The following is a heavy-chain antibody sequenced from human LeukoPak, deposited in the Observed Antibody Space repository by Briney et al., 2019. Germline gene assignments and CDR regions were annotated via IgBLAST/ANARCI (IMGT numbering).Heavy chain of an antibody. CDR3: ARNAVLRYFDWLLLGDTRESGMDV. CDR2: ISSSSSYI. CDR1: GFTFSSYS. Sequence: GGSLRLSCAASGFTFSSYSMNWVRQAPGKGLEWVSSISSSSSYIYYADSVKGRFTISRDNAKNSLYLQMNSLRAEDTAVYYCARNAVLRYFDWLLLGDTRESGMDVWGQGTTVTVSS. D-gene: IGHD3-9*01. J-gene: IGHJ6*02. V-gene: IGHV3-21*01.